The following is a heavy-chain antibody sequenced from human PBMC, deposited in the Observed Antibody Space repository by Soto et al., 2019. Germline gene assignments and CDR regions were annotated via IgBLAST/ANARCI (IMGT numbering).Heavy chain of an antibody. CDR3: ARGGYSYGYSVDY. CDR2: IYHSGST. D-gene: IGHD5-18*01. J-gene: IGHJ4*02. V-gene: IGHV4-4*02. Sequence: PSETLSLTCAVSGGSISSSNWWSWVRQPPGKGLEWMWEIYHSGSTNYNPSLKSRVTISVDKSKNQFSLKLSSVTAADTAVYYCARGGYSYGYSVDYWGQVTLLTVSS. CDR1: GGSISSSNW.